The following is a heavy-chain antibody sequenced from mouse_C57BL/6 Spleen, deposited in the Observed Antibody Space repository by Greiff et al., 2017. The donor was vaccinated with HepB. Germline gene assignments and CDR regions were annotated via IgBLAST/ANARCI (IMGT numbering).Heavy chain of an antibody. CDR3: TVYYYGSSYNYFDY. D-gene: IGHD1-1*01. CDR1: GFNIKDYY. Sequence: VQLKESGAELVRPGASVKLSCTASGFNIKDYYMHWVKQRPEQGLEWIGRIDPEDGDTEYAPKFQGKATMTADTSSNTAYLQLSSLTSEDTAVYYCTVYYYGSSYNYFDYWGQGTTLTVSS. J-gene: IGHJ2*01. V-gene: IGHV14-1*01. CDR2: IDPEDGDT.